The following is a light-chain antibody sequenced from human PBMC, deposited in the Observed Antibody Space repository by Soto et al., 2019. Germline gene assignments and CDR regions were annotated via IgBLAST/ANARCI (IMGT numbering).Light chain of an antibody. Sequence: QSALTQPASVSGSPGQSITISCTGTSSDVGSYNLVSWYQQHPGKAPKLMIYEGSKRPSGVSNRFSGSKSGNTASLTISGLQAEDEAEYYCCSYATSNTLVFGTGTKLTVL. CDR2: EGS. J-gene: IGLJ1*01. CDR3: CSYATSNTLV. V-gene: IGLV2-14*02. CDR1: SSDVGSYNL.